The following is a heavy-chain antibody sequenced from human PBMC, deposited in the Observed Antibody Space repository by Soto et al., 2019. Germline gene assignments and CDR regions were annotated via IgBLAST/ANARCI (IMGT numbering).Heavy chain of an antibody. D-gene: IGHD4-17*01. CDR3: ARDLSGDYGALDT. CDR2: IWYDGSNK. V-gene: IGHV3-33*01. J-gene: IGHJ3*02. Sequence: GGSLRLSCAPSGFTFSTYGMHWARQAPGKGLEWVAVIWYDGSNKVYADSVKGRFTISRDNSKNTLYLQMNSLRAEDTAVYYCARDLSGDYGALDTWGQGTMVTVS. CDR1: GFTFSTYG.